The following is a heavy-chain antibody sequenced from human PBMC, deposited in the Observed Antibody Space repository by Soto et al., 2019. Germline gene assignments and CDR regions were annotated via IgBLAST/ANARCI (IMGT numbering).Heavy chain of an antibody. CDR3: ARDTEILGPRANDALDI. CDR2: INAGSGNT. D-gene: IGHD3-10*01. J-gene: IGHJ3*02. V-gene: IGHV1-3*01. CDR1: GYTFSAYT. Sequence: QAQLVQSGAEMKKPGASVKVSCKATGYTFSAYTMNWVRQAPGQSLEWMGWINAGSGNTKYSQNFQGRGSITRDTSASTVYMELTGLRSEDTAVYYCARDTEILGPRANDALDIWGQGTMVTVSS.